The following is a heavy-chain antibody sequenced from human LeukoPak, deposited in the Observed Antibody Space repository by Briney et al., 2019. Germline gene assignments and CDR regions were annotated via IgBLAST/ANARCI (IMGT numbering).Heavy chain of an antibody. J-gene: IGHJ6*03. D-gene: IGHD2-15*01. CDR1: GFTFSSYS. CDR3: AKNGDRGAYCTGGTCYPYFYYYMDV. CDR2: ISSSSTI. Sequence: GGSLRLSCAASGFTFSSYSMNWVRQAPGKVLEWVSYISSSSTIYYADSVKGRFTISRDNSKNTLYLQMNSLRAEDTAIYYCAKNGDRGAYCTGGTCYPYFYYYMDVWGKGTTVTI. V-gene: IGHV3-48*01.